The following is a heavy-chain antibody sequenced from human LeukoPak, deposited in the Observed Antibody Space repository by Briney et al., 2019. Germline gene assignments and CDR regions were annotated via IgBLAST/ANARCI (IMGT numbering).Heavy chain of an antibody. CDR3: ARSDYYDSSAYLGFFDY. D-gene: IGHD3-22*01. Sequence: SVKFSCKASGGTFSSYAISWVRQAPGQGLEWMGGIIPIFGTANYAQKFQGRVTITTDESTSTAYMELSSLRSEDTAVYYCARSDYYDSSAYLGFFDYWGQGTLVTVSS. V-gene: IGHV1-69*05. CDR1: GGTFSSYA. J-gene: IGHJ4*02. CDR2: IIPIFGTA.